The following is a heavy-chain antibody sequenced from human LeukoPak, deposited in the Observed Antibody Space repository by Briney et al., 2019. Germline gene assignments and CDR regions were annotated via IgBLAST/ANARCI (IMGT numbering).Heavy chain of an antibody. V-gene: IGHV1-8*01. CDR1: GYTFTSYD. D-gene: IGHD1-1*01. J-gene: IGHJ5*02. CDR2: MNPDSGNT. Sequence: ASVKVSCKASGYTFTSYDINWVRQATGQGLEWMGWMNPDSGNTGYAQRFQGRATMTRNTSITTAYMELSSLRSEDTAVYYCARRYVERVGRRFDPWGQGTLVTVSS. CDR3: ARRYVERVGRRFDP.